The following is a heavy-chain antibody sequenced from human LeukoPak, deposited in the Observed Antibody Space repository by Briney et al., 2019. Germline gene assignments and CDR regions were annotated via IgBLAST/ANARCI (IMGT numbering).Heavy chain of an antibody. CDR2: FDPEDGET. J-gene: IGHJ6*03. CDR3: ARGLGGSWDYYYYMDV. D-gene: IGHD6-13*01. CDR1: GYTLTELS. Sequence: GASVKVSSKVSGYTLTELSMHWVRQAPGKGLEWMGGFDPEDGETIYAQKFQGRVTMTEDTSTDTAYMELSSLRSENTAVYYCARGLGGSWDYYYYMDVWGKGTTVTVSS. V-gene: IGHV1-24*01.